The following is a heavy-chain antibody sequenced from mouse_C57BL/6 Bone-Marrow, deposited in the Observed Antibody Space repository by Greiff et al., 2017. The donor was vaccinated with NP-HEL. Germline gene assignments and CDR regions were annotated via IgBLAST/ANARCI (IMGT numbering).Heavy chain of an antibody. Sequence: DVQLVESGGGLVQPGESLKLSCESNEYEFPSHDMPWVRKTPEKRLELVAAINRDGGSTYYPDTMESRFTIPRANTKKTLYLQMSSLRSEDTAVYYCARRNYAHGYFDVWGTGTTVTVSS. CDR2: INRDGGST. J-gene: IGHJ1*03. CDR3: ARRNYAHGYFDV. D-gene: IGHD1-1*01. CDR1: EYEFPSHD. V-gene: IGHV5-2*01.